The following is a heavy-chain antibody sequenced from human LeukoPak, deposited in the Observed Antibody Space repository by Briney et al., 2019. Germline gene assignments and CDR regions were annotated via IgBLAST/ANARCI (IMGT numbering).Heavy chain of an antibody. J-gene: IGHJ4*02. D-gene: IGHD5-18*01. CDR3: ARDSSRGYSYGPIDY. V-gene: IGHV1-69*04. CDR2: IIPILGIA. Sequence: GASVKVSCKASGYTFTSYGISWVRQAPGQGLEWMGRIIPILGIANYAQKFQGRVTITADKSTSTAYMELSSLRSEDTAVYYCARDSSRGYSYGPIDYWGQGTLVTVSS. CDR1: GYTFTSYG.